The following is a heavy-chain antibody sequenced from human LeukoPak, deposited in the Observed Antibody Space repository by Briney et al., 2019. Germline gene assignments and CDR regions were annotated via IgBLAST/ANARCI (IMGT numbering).Heavy chain of an antibody. J-gene: IGHJ3*02. V-gene: IGHV3-30*09. CDR2: ISYDGSRR. D-gene: IGHD3/OR15-3a*01. Sequence: PGGSLRLSCAASGVTFSIHAMHWVRQAAGKGLEWVAVISYDGSRRYYADSVKGRFAISRDNSKNTLDLQMNSLRPEDTAVYYCARGMDPTPNDVYDIWGQGTMVTVSS. CDR1: GVTFSIHA. CDR3: ARGMDPTPNDVYDI.